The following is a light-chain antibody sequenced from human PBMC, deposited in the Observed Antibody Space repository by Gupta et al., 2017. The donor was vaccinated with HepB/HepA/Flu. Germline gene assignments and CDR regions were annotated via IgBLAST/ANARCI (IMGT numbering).Light chain of an antibody. V-gene: IGKV2-28*01. Sequence: IVMTQSPLSLPVTPGEPASMSCRSSLSLLHTTGYHYLDWSLQKPGQSPHLLIYFASIRASGVPDRYNGSGSGTNFTLKISRVEAADVGIYYCRRALEPPYTFGQGTLMEVK. CDR2: FAS. CDR1: LSLLHTTGYHY. J-gene: IGKJ2*01. CDR3: RRALEPPYT.